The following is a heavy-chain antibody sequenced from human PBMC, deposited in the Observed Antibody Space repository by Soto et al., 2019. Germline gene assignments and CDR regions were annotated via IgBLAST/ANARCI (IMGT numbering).Heavy chain of an antibody. J-gene: IGHJ6*02. CDR3: ARVYSSSWYKFPYYYYGMDV. Sequence: PGGSLRLSCAGSGFTFSSYWMSWVRQAPRKGLEWVANIKQDGSEKYYVDSVKGRFTISRDNAKNSLYLQMNSLRAEDTAVYYCARVYSSSWYKFPYYYYGMDVWGQGTTVTV. V-gene: IGHV3-7*01. CDR2: IKQDGSEK. D-gene: IGHD6-13*01. CDR1: GFTFSSYW.